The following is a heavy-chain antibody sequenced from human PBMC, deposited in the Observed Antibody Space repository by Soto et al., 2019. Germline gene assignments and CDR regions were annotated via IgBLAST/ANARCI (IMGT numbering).Heavy chain of an antibody. Sequence: EGSLRLSCAASGFTFSSYSMNWVRQAPGKGLEWVSSISSSSSYIYYADSVKGRFTISRDNAKNSLYLQMNSLRAEDTAVYYCARDAGSALLYSSGLYISDYWGQGTLVTVSS. J-gene: IGHJ4*02. CDR2: ISSSSSYI. CDR3: ARDAGSALLYSSGLYISDY. D-gene: IGHD6-19*01. CDR1: GFTFSSYS. V-gene: IGHV3-21*01.